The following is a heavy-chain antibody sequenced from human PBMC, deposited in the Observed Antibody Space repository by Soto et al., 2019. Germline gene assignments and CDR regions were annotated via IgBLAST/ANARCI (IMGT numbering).Heavy chain of an antibody. D-gene: IGHD4-17*01. V-gene: IGHV3-30*18. CDR2: ISYDGSNK. Sequence: GGSLRLSCAASGFTFSSYGMHWVRQAPGKGLEWVAVISYDGSNKYYADSVKGRFTISRDNSKNTLYLQMNSLRAEDTAVYYCAKDLRGPLGVTTDWGQGTLVTVSS. J-gene: IGHJ4*02. CDR1: GFTFSSYG. CDR3: AKDLRGPLGVTTD.